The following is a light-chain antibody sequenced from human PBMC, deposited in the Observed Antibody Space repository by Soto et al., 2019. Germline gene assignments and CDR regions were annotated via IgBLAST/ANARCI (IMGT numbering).Light chain of an antibody. V-gene: IGKV3-20*01. CDR1: QSVSSGY. J-gene: IGKJ2*01. Sequence: VLTQSPGTLSLSPGERATLSCRAGQSVSSGYLAWYQQKPGQAPRLLIYGTYTRANGIPDRFSGSGSGTDFTLTISRLQPEDFAVYYCQQYGPSPLYTFGQGTKLEIK. CDR3: QQYGPSPLYT. CDR2: GTY.